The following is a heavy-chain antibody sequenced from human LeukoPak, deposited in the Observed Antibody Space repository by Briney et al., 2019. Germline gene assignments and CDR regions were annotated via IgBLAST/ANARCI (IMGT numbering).Heavy chain of an antibody. CDR2: ISWNSGSI. CDR3: ATTSRG. CDR1: GFTFDDYA. Sequence: PGGSLRLSCAASGFTFDDYAVHWVRQAPGKGLEWVSGISWNSGSIGYADSVKGRFTISRDNAKNSLYLQMNSLRAEDTALYYCATTSRGWGQGTLVTVSS. V-gene: IGHV3-9*01. J-gene: IGHJ4*02.